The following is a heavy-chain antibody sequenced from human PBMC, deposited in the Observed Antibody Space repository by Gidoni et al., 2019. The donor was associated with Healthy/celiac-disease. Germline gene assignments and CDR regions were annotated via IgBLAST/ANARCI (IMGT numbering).Heavy chain of an antibody. J-gene: IGHJ6*02. D-gene: IGHD1-7*01. CDR2: INHSGST. Sequence: YGVYGGSFSGYYWSWIRQPPGKGLEWIGEINHSGSTNYNPSLKSRVTISVDTSKNQFSLKLSSVTAADTAVYYCARGQREVGWNYRRYYYYGMDVWGQGTTVTVSS. V-gene: IGHV4-34*01. CDR3: ARGQREVGWNYRRYYYYGMDV. CDR1: GGSFSGYY.